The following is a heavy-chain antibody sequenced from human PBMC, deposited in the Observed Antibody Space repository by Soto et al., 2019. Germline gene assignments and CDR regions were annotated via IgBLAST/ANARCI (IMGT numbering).Heavy chain of an antibody. J-gene: IGHJ5*02. CDR3: ASDRVAGIVVVPASAWFDP. V-gene: IGHV4-31*03. D-gene: IGHD2-2*01. Sequence: QVQLQESGPGLVKPSQTLSLTCTVSGGSISSGGYYWSWIRQHPGKGLEWIGYIYYSGSTYYNPSLKSRVTISVDTSKNQFSLKLSSVTAADTAVYYCASDRVAGIVVVPASAWFDPWGQGTLVTVSS. CDR2: IYYSGST. CDR1: GGSISSGGYY.